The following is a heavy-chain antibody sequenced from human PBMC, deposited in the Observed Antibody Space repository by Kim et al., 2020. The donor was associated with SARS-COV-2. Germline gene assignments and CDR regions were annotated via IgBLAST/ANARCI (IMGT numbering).Heavy chain of an antibody. CDR3: TRDFPATFGGAIPSWYDYYGMDV. CDR2: IRSKAYGGTT. Sequence: GGSLRLSCTASGFTFGGYAMSWFRQAPGKGLEWVGFIRSKAYGGTTEYAASVKGRFTISRDDSKSIAYLQMNSLKTEDTAVYYCTRDFPATFGGAIPSWYDYYGMDVWGQGTTVTVSS. CDR1: GFTFGGYA. J-gene: IGHJ6*02. D-gene: IGHD3-16*02. V-gene: IGHV3-49*03.